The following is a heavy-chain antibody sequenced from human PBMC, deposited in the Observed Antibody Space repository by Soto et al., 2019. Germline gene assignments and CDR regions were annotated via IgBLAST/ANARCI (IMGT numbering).Heavy chain of an antibody. V-gene: IGHV4-31*03. D-gene: IGHD2-2*01. CDR1: GGSISRGGYY. J-gene: IGHJ5*02. CDR3: ACQLLSGGFDP. Sequence: SETLSLTGTVSGGSISRGGYYWSWIRQHPGKGLEWIGYIYYSGSTYYNPSLKSRVTISVDTSKNQFSLKLSSVTAADTAVYYCACQLLSGGFDPWGQGTLVTVS. CDR2: IYYSGST.